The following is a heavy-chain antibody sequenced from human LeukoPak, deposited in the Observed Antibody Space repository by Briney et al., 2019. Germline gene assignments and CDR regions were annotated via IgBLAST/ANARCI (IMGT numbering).Heavy chain of an antibody. V-gene: IGHV5-51*01. Sequence: KRGESLKISCKASGYSFSSYWIGWLRQMPGKGLEWMGIIYPGDSDTRYSPSSRGQVTISADKSINTAYLQWNSLKASDTAMYYCARQADYNLLTGYYKGHLDCWGQGTLVTVSS. D-gene: IGHD3-9*01. CDR2: IYPGDSDT. J-gene: IGHJ4*02. CDR1: GYSFSSYW. CDR3: ARQADYNLLTGYYKGHLDC.